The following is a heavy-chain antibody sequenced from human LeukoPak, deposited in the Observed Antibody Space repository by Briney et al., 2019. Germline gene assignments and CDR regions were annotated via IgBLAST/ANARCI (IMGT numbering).Heavy chain of an antibody. V-gene: IGHV4-61*05. Sequence: SETLSLTCTVSGGSISSSSYYWGWIRQPPGKGLEWIGYIYYSGSTNYNPSLKSRVTISVDTSKNQFSLKLSSVTAADTAVYYCARASTIFGVVIDYWGQGTLVTVSS. J-gene: IGHJ4*02. CDR1: GGSISSSSYY. D-gene: IGHD3-3*01. CDR2: IYYSGST. CDR3: ARASTIFGVVIDY.